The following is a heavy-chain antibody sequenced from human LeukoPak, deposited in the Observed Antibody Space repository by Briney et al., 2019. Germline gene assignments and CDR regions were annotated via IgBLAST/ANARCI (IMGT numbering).Heavy chain of an antibody. CDR3: TRNSGWYGLS. CDR2: SGNGGSG. D-gene: IGHD6-19*01. V-gene: IGHV3-23*01. Sequence: GGSLRLSCAASGFTFNYYGMSWVRQAPGKGLEWVSGSGNGGSGHYADSVKGRFTISRDNSNNTLFLHLNSLRGEDTAVYYCTRNSGWYGLSWGQGTLVTVSS. CDR1: GFTFNYYG. J-gene: IGHJ1*01.